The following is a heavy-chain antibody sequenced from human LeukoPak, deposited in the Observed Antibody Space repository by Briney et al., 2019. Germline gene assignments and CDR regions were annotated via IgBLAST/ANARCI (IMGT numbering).Heavy chain of an antibody. Sequence: RPGGSLRLSCAASGFTFSSYGMHWVRQAPGKGLEWVAVISYDGSNKYYADSAKGRFTISRDNSKNTLYLQVNSLRAEDTAVYYCASHPAHYCSGGSCFYPYWGQGTLVTVSS. V-gene: IGHV3-30*03. J-gene: IGHJ4*02. CDR1: GFTFSSYG. CDR3: ASHPAHYCSGGSCFYPY. D-gene: IGHD2-15*01. CDR2: ISYDGSNK.